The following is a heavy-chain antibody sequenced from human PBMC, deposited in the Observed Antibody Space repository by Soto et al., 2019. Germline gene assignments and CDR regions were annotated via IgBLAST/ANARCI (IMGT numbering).Heavy chain of an antibody. Sequence: QVQLVQSGAEVKESGASVKVSCKTSGYTFTGHYIHWVRQAPGQSPEWVGEIGPKNGDTRYAQKFQGKVTITKDTSITTVYMELTNLSPDDTAVYYCGRGRSGEIVVFYWGQGTLVTVHS. CDR2: IGPKNGDT. V-gene: IGHV1-2*02. CDR1: GYTFTGHY. J-gene: IGHJ4*02. CDR3: GRGRSGEIVVFY. D-gene: IGHD5-12*01.